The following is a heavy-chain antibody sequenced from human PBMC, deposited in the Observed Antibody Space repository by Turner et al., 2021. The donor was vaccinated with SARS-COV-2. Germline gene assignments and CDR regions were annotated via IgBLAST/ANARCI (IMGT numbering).Heavy chain of an antibody. CDR3: ASMDYGCDAGHAFDI. CDR1: GGTFSSYS. V-gene: IGHV1-69*01. Sequence: QVQLVQSGAEVKKPGSSVKVSCKVSGGTFSSYSINWVRQAPGQGLEWMGGIIPMYDTTTYAQRFRGRVTITADESTGTAYMELTRLISGDTAIYFCASMDYGCDAGHAFDIWAQGTWVTVSS. CDR2: IIPMYDTT. J-gene: IGHJ3*02. D-gene: IGHD4-17*01.